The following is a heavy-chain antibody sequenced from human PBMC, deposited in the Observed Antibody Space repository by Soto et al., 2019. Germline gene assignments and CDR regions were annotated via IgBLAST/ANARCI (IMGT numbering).Heavy chain of an antibody. CDR1: GFTFGSRA. CDR2: ITDNGGDS. Sequence: EVQLLVSGGDLVQPGGSLRLSCVASGFTFGSRAMSWVRQAPGEGLEWVSTITDNGGDSKSADSVRGRFAISRDNSKNIVYLQMNSLRAEDSAIYYCARGSEDSYPGSRIFDFWGRGTLVSVSS. D-gene: IGHD3-10*01. J-gene: IGHJ4*02. V-gene: IGHV3-23*01. CDR3: ARGSEDSYPGSRIFDF.